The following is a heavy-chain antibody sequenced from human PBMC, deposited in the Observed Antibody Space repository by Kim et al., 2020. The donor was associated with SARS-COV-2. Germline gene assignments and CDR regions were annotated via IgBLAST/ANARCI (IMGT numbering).Heavy chain of an antibody. CDR2: IYPGDSDT. D-gene: IGHD1-26*01. CDR3: ARQISLRGSAGSGGYYYYGMDV. Sequence: GESLKISCKGSGYSFTSYWIGWVRQMPGKGLEWMGIIYPGDSDTRYSPSFQGQVTISADKSISTAYLQWSSLKASDTAMYYCARQISLRGSAGSGGYYYYGMDVWGQGTTVTVSS. V-gene: IGHV5-51*01. J-gene: IGHJ6*02. CDR1: GYSFTSYW.